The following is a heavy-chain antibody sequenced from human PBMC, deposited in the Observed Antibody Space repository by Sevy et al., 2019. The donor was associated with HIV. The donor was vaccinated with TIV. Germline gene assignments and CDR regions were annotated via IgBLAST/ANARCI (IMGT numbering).Heavy chain of an antibody. CDR2: ISYIGST. D-gene: IGHD6-13*01. CDR3: ARDRIAAAGGYFDY. V-gene: IGHV4-61*08. Sequence: SETLSLTCAVSGGSVSSGDYYWSWIRQPPGKELEWIGYISYIGSTNYNPSLKSRVTISVDTSKNQFSLTLSSVTAADTAEYYCARDRIAAAGGYFDYWGQGTLVTVSS. CDR1: GGSVSSGDYY. J-gene: IGHJ4*02.